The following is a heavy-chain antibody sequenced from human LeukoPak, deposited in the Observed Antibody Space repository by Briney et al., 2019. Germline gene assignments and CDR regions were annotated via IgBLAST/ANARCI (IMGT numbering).Heavy chain of an antibody. CDR1: GFTVSSNY. D-gene: IGHD4-17*01. J-gene: IGHJ4*02. CDR3: ARGYGPDY. V-gene: IGHV3-53*01. Sequence: PGGSLRLSCAAPGFTVSSNYMNWVRQAPGKGLEWVSVIYSGGATYYADSVKGRFTISRDISKNTVYLQMNSLRAEDSAVYYCARGYGPDYWGQGTLVTVSS. CDR2: IYSGGAT.